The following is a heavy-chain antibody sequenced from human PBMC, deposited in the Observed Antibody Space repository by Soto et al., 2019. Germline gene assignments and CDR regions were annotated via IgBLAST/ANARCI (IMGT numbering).Heavy chain of an antibody. CDR1: GFTFSNYG. CDR3: AKDMAAAAHQGDAFDI. CDR2: IGNDGTNK. J-gene: IGHJ3*02. D-gene: IGHD6-13*01. V-gene: IGHV3-33*03. Sequence: QVQLVESGGGVVQPGRSLRLSCAASGFTFSNYGMHWVRQAPGKGVEWVAVIGNDGTNKYYVDSVRGRFTISRDDSKNTLYLEMNSLRAEDTGVYYCAKDMAAAAHQGDAFDIWGLGTMVSVSA.